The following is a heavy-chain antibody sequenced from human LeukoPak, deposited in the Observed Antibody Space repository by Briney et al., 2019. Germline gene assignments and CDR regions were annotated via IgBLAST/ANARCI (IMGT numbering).Heavy chain of an antibody. CDR2: ISGSGGST. D-gene: IGHD6-19*01. CDR3: AKRSGYSSGWYDY. J-gene: IGHJ4*02. Sequence: PGGSLRLSCAASGFTFNSYAMSWVRQAPGKGLEWASAISGSGGSTYYADSVKGRFTISRDNSKNTLYLQMNSLRVEDTAVYYCAKRSGYSSGWYDYWGQGTLVTVSS. CDR1: GFTFNSYA. V-gene: IGHV3-23*01.